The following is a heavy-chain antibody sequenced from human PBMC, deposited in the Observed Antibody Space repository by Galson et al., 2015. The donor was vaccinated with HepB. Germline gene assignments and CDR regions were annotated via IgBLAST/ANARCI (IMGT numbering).Heavy chain of an antibody. Sequence: SCKASGYTFTSYGISWVRQAPGQGLEWMGWISAYNGNTNYAQKLQGRVTMTTDTSTSTAYMELRSLRSDDTAVYYCARRCGGDCYHAFDIWGQGTMVTVSS. CDR1: GYTFTSYG. CDR2: ISAYNGNT. D-gene: IGHD2-21*02. V-gene: IGHV1-18*04. J-gene: IGHJ3*02. CDR3: ARRCGGDCYHAFDI.